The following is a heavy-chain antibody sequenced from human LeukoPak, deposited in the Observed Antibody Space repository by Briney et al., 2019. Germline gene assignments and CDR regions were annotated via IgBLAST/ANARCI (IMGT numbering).Heavy chain of an antibody. Sequence: GGSLRLSCAASGFTFSDCAIHWVRQASGKGLEWIGLIDSKTKHYATAYGAAVKGRFTISRDESSTAYLQMHSLETADTAVYYCTRDGGSYSHLDNWGHGTLVTVSS. CDR2: IDSKTKHYAT. V-gene: IGHV3-73*01. D-gene: IGHD1-26*01. CDR3: TRDGGSYSHLDN. J-gene: IGHJ4*01. CDR1: GFTFSDCA.